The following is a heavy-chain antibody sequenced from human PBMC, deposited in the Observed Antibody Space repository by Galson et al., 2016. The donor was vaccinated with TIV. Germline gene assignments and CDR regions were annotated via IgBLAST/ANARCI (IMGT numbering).Heavy chain of an antibody. Sequence: SLRLSCAASGFTFDDHGMSWVRQGPGKGLEWVSSINWNGGATSYADSVKGRFTISRDSAKNFLYLQMNSLRAEDTAFYYCVREVACGGACYYFDYWGQGNLVTVSS. J-gene: IGHJ4*02. D-gene: IGHD2-21*02. CDR3: VREVACGGACYYFDY. CDR1: GFTFDDHG. CDR2: INWNGGAT. V-gene: IGHV3-20*04.